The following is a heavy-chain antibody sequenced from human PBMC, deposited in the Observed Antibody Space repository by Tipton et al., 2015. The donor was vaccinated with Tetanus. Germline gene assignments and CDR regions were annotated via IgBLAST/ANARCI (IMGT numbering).Heavy chain of an antibody. Sequence: LRLSCTVSGDSISSTSYHWGWIRQPPGKGLEWIGSIYYSGNTYYNPTLKSRVTISIDTSKKQLSLKLSSVTAADTAVYYCARSEQQLVRGYYYYYYMDVWGKGTTVTVSS. D-gene: IGHD6-13*01. CDR1: GDSISSTSYH. CDR2: IYYSGNT. CDR3: ARSEQQLVRGYYYYYYMDV. J-gene: IGHJ6*03. V-gene: IGHV4-39*01.